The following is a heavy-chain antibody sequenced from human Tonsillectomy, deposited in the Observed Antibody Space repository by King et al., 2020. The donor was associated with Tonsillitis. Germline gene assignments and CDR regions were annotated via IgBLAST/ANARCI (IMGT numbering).Heavy chain of an antibody. D-gene: IGHD4-17*01. CDR1: SASINNYY. CDR2: IYFTGNT. J-gene: IGHJ4*02. CDR3: ARGPTYGDYND. Sequence: QLQESGPGLVMPSETLSLTCTVSSASINNYYWSWIRQPPGKGLEWIGYIYFTGNTNYNPSLRSRVTISIDTSKTRFSLKIDSVTAEDTAVYYCARGPTYGDYNDWGQGTLVTVSS. V-gene: IGHV4-59*01.